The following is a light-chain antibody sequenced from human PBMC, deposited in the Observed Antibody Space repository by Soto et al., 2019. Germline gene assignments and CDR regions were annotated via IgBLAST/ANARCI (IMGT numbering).Light chain of an antibody. CDR1: QSISSW. V-gene: IGKV1-5*01. CDR3: QQYNSYSWT. Sequence: DIQMTQSPSTLSASVGDRVTITCRASQSISSWLAWYQQKPGKAPKLLIYDASILESGVPSRFSGSGSGTEFTLTISSLQPDDFATYYCQQYNSYSWTFGQGTKLEIK. J-gene: IGKJ2*02. CDR2: DAS.